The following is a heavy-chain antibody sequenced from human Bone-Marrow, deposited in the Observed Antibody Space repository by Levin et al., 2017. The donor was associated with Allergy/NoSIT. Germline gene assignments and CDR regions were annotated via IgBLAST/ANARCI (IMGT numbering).Heavy chain of an antibody. CDR1: GFTFSNAW. CDR3: TTDSSLERWRFDP. V-gene: IGHV3-15*01. CDR2: IKTKPNGETT. D-gene: IGHD2-15*01. J-gene: IGHJ5*02. Sequence: PGGSLRLSCAASGFTFSNAWLSWVRQAPGKGLEWVGHIKTKPNGETTDFAAPVKGRFSISRDDSNDTVYLQMNRLKMEDTAVYYCTTDSSLERWRFDPWGQGALVTVSS.